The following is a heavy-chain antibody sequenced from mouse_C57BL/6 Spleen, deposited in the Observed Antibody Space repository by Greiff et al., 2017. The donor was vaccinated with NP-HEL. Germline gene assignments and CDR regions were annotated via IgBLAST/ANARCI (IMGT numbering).Heavy chain of an antibody. D-gene: IGHD1-1*01. CDR2: IYPRSGNT. CDR1: GYTFTSYG. CDR3: ARRGLDYYGSEAY. V-gene: IGHV1-81*01. J-gene: IGHJ3*01. Sequence: QVQLQQSGAELARPGASVKLSCKASGYTFTSYGISWVKQRTGQGLEWIGEIYPRSGNTYYNEKFKGKATLTADKSSSTAYMELRSLTSEDSAVYFCARRGLDYYGSEAYWGQGTLVTVSA.